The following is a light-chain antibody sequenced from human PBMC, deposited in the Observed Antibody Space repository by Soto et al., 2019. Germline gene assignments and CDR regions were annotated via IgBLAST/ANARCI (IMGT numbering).Light chain of an antibody. CDR2: EVS. CDR1: SSDVGGYNY. J-gene: IGLJ3*02. Sequence: QSALTQPPSASGSPGQSVTISCTGISSDVGGYNYVSWYQQHPGKAPKLMIYEVSKRPSGVPDRFSGSKSGNAASLTVSGLQAEDEADYYCSSYAGSNNWVFGGGTKLTAL. CDR3: SSYAGSNNWV. V-gene: IGLV2-8*01.